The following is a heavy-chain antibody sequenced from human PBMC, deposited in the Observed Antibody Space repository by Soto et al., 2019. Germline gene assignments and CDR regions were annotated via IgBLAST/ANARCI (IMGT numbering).Heavy chain of an antibody. J-gene: IGHJ4*02. V-gene: IGHV1-46*01. Sequence: ASVKVSCKASGYTFTSYYMHWVRQAPGQGLEWMGIINPSGGSTSYAQKFQGRVTMTRDTSTSTVYMELSSLRSEDTAVYYCARNTYYDFWSGYPRHPAFDDWGQGTLVTVSS. D-gene: IGHD3-3*01. CDR2: INPSGGST. CDR3: ARNTYYDFWSGYPRHPAFDD. CDR1: GYTFTSYY.